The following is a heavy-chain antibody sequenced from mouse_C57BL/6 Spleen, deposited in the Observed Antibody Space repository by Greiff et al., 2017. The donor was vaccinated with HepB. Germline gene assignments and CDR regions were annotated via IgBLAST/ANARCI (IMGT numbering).Heavy chain of an antibody. CDR3: AKHGVITTVVEGYFDV. J-gene: IGHJ1*03. V-gene: IGHV2-3*01. CDR1: GFSLTSYG. CDR2: IWGDGST. Sequence: VMLVESGPGLVAPSQCLPITCPVSGFSLTSYGVSWVRQPPGKGLEWLGVIWGDGSTNYHSALISRLSISKDNSNSQVVIKLNSLQTDDTATYYCAKHGVITTVVEGYFDVWGTGTTVTVSS. D-gene: IGHD1-1*01.